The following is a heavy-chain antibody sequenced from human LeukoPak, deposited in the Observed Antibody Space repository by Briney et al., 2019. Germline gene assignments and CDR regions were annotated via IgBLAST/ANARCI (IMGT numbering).Heavy chain of an antibody. Sequence: PSETLSLTCAVYGGSFSGYYWSWIRQPPGKGLEWIGEINHSGSTNYNPSLKSRVTISVDTSKNQFSLKLSSVTAADTAVYYCARGRGTLRLKSIGSYYFDYRGQGTLVTVSS. CDR3: ARGRGTLRLKSIGSYYFDY. CDR1: GGSFSGYY. V-gene: IGHV4-34*01. D-gene: IGHD3-10*01. J-gene: IGHJ4*02. CDR2: INHSGST.